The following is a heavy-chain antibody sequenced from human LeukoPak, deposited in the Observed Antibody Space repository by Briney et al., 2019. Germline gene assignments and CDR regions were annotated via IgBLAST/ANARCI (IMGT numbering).Heavy chain of an antibody. CDR2: FYSSGST. CDR3: ARADDAAAAYNWFDP. J-gene: IGHJ5*02. Sequence: SETLSLTCAVSGGSMSDYYWSWIRQPAGKGLEWIGRFYSSGSTNYNPSLKSRVTLSVDISKNQFSLRLSSVTAADTAVYYCARADDAAAAYNWFDPWGQGTLVTVSS. V-gene: IGHV4-4*07. CDR1: GGSMSDYY. D-gene: IGHD2-2*01.